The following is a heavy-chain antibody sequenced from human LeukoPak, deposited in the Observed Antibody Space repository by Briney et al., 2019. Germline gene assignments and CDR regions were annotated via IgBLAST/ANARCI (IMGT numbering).Heavy chain of an antibody. Sequence: ASVKVSCKASGGTFSSYAISWVRQAPGQGREWMGGIIPIFGTANYAQKFQGRVTITADKSTSTAYMELSSLRSEDTAVYYCARANIVVVPAAKGPHYYYYGMDVWGKGTTVTVSS. CDR2: IIPIFGTA. CDR3: ARANIVVVPAAKGPHYYYYGMDV. J-gene: IGHJ6*04. CDR1: GGTFSSYA. V-gene: IGHV1-69*06. D-gene: IGHD2-2*01.